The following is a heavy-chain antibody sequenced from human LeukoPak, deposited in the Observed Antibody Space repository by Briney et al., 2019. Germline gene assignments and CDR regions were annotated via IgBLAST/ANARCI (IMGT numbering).Heavy chain of an antibody. D-gene: IGHD2-2*01. J-gene: IGHJ4*02. Sequence: GGSLRLSCAASGFTFSDYYMSWIRQAPGKGLEWVSYISSSGSTIYYADSVKGRFTISRDNAKNSLYLQMNSLRVEDTAVYYCARAPTVLVGYCSSSSCQADYWGQGTLVTVSS. CDR1: GFTFSDYY. V-gene: IGHV3-11*04. CDR3: ARAPTVLVGYCSSSSCQADY. CDR2: ISSSGSTI.